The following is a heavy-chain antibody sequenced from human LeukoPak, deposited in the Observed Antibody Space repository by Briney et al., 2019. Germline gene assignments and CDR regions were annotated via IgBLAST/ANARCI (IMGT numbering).Heavy chain of an antibody. J-gene: IGHJ4*02. CDR2: IYDSGST. D-gene: IGHD1-26*01. Sequence: SETLSLTCTVSGGSIRSSYYYWGWIRQPPGKGLEWIGSIYDSGSTYYNPSLKSRVTISVDTSKNQFSLKLNSVTAADTAVYYCAREGETAWAGAHADYWGQGTLVTVSS. CDR1: GGSIRSSYYY. CDR3: AREGETAWAGAHADY. V-gene: IGHV4-39*02.